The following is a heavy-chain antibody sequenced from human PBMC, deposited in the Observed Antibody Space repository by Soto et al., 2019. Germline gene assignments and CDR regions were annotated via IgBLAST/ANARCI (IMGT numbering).Heavy chain of an antibody. Sequence: PSETLSLTCTVSGGSISSGGSYWGWIRQHPGKGLEWIGYIDNSGTSYYNPSLKSRLTISVDTSNNQFSLHLSSVTAADTAVYYCAKAGGTYSLEPFDIWGPGTMVTVSS. D-gene: IGHD1-26*01. V-gene: IGHV4-31*03. J-gene: IGHJ3*02. CDR1: GGSISSGGSY. CDR2: IDNSGTS. CDR3: AKAGGTYSLEPFDI.